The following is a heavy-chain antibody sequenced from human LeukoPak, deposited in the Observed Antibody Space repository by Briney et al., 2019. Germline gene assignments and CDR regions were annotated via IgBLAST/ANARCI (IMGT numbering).Heavy chain of an antibody. D-gene: IGHD3-3*01. J-gene: IGHJ3*02. CDR2: INHSGST. V-gene: IGHV4-34*01. CDR1: GGSFSGYY. CDR3: ARDRRITIFGVVIQPDAFDI. Sequence: SETLSLTCAVHGGSFSGYYWSWIRQPPGKGLEWIGEINHSGSTNYNPSLKSRVTISVDTSKNQFSLKLSSVTAADTAVYYCARDRRITIFGVVIQPDAFDIWGQGTMVTVSS.